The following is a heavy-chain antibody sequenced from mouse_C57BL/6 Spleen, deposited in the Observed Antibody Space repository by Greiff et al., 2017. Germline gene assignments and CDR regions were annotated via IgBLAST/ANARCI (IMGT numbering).Heavy chain of an antibody. V-gene: IGHV1-69*01. CDR2: IDPSDSST. D-gene: IGHD1-1*01. Sequence: VQLQQSGAELVMPGASVKLSCKASSYTFTSYWMHWVKQRPGQGLEWIGEIDPSDSSTNYNQKFKGKSTLTVDKSSSTAYMQLSSLTSEDSAVYYCATPYYGSSGFAYWGQGTLVTVSA. CDR1: SYTFTSYW. CDR3: ATPYYGSSGFAY. J-gene: IGHJ3*01.